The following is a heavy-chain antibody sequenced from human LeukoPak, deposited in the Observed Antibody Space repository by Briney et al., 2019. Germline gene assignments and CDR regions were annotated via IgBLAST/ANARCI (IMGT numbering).Heavy chain of an antibody. V-gene: IGHV3-9*01. J-gene: IGHJ3*02. D-gene: IGHD5-24*01. Sequence: QAGGSLRLSCAASGFTFDDHGMSWVRQAPGKGLEWVSGISWNSGSIGYADSVKGRFTISRDNAKNSLYLQMNSLRAEDTAVYYCANEMASALEAFDIWGQGTMVTVSS. CDR2: ISWNSGSI. CDR3: ANEMASALEAFDI. CDR1: GFTFDDHG.